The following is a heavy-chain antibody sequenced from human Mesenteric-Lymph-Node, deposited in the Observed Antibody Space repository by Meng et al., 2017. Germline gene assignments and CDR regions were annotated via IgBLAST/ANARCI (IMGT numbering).Heavy chain of an antibody. Sequence: GESLKISCKGSGYSFTSYWIGWVRQMPGKGLEWMGIIYPGDSDTRYSPSFQGQVTISADKSISTAYLQWSSLKASDTAMYYCARHLGIAVAGTEKRTYYFDYWGQGPLVTVSS. CDR2: IYPGDSDT. CDR3: ARHLGIAVAGTEKRTYYFDY. V-gene: IGHV5-51*01. J-gene: IGHJ4*02. CDR1: GYSFTSYW. D-gene: IGHD6-19*01.